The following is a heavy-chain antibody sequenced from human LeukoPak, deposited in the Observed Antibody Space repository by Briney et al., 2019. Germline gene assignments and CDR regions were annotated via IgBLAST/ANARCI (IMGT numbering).Heavy chain of an antibody. V-gene: IGHV4-59*01. CDR3: ARASNRVYDSSGYYFPNHRDAFDI. CDR2: IYYSGST. Sequence: PSETLSLTCTVSGGSISSYYWSWIRQPPGKGLEWIGYIYYSGSTNYNPSLKSRVTISVDTSKNPFSLKLSSVTAADTAVYYCARASNRVYDSSGYYFPNHRDAFDIWGQGTMVTVSS. D-gene: IGHD3-22*01. CDR1: GGSISSYY. J-gene: IGHJ3*02.